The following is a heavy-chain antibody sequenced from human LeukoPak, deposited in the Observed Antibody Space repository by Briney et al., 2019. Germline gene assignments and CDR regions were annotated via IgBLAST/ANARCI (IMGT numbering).Heavy chain of an antibody. J-gene: IGHJ4*02. CDR1: GFTLSNAW. D-gene: IGHD3-10*01. CDR3: TADLSYDYDSGSYSNFDY. CDR2: IKSKTDGGTT. Sequence: MPGGSLRPSCAASGFTLSNAWMSWVRQAPGKGLEWVGRIKSKTDGGTTDYAAPVKGRFTIARYDSKNTLYLQMNSLKTENTAVYYCTADLSYDYDSGSYSNFDYWGQGTLVTVSS. V-gene: IGHV3-15*01.